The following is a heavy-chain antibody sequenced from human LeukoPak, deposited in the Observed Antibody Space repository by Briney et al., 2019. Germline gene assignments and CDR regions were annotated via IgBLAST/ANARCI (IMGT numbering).Heavy chain of an antibody. J-gene: IGHJ4*02. CDR3: ARAYGGYYFDQ. V-gene: IGHV3-53*01. Sequence: GGSLRLSCAASGFTFSNYAMSWVRQAPGKGLEWVSVIYSGGSTYYADSVKGRITISRDNSKNTLYLQMNSLRAEDTAVYYCARAYGGYYFDQWGQGTLVTVSS. D-gene: IGHD4/OR15-4a*01. CDR2: IYSGGST. CDR1: GFTFSNYA.